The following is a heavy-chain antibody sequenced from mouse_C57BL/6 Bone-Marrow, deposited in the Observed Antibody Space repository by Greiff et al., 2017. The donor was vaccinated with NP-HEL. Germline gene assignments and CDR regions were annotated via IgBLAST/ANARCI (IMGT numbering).Heavy chain of an antibody. CDR1: GFTFSSYA. CDR3: ARDSLTGYGSSFYYFDY. V-gene: IGHV5-4*01. CDR2: ISDGGSYT. J-gene: IGHJ2*01. D-gene: IGHD1-1*01. Sequence: EVKVVESGGGLVKPGGSLKLSCAASGFTFSSYAMSWVRQTPEKRLEWVATISDGGSYTYYPDNVKGRFTISRDNAKNNLYLQMSHLKSEDTAMYYCARDSLTGYGSSFYYFDYWGQGTTLTVSS.